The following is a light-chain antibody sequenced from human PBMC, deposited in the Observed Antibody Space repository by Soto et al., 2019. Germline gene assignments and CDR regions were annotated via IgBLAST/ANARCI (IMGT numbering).Light chain of an antibody. Sequence: DIQMTQSPATLSASVGDRVTITCRASQRITNWLAWYQQKPGKAPKLLIYDASSLQSGVPSRFSGSVSGTEFTLTISSLQPDDFATYYCQHYNSYSTFGQGTKVDIK. CDR3: QHYNSYST. CDR1: QRITNW. J-gene: IGKJ1*01. V-gene: IGKV1-5*01. CDR2: DAS.